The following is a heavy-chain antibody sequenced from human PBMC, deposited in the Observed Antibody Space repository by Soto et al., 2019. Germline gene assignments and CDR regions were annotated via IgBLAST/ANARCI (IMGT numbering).Heavy chain of an antibody. CDR1: GYTFTTYD. V-gene: IGHV1-8*01. Sequence: QVQLVQSGAEVKKPGASVKVSCKATGYTFTTYDINWVRQATGQGLEWMGWMNPNSGDTGYAQKFQGRVTMTRDTSISTAYMELSTLTSEDTAVYYCVRGLEWLRNYWGQGTPVTVSS. CDR3: VRGLEWLRNY. J-gene: IGHJ4*02. D-gene: IGHD5-12*01. CDR2: MNPNSGDT.